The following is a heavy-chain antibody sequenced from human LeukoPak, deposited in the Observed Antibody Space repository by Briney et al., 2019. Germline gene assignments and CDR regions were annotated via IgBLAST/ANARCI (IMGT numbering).Heavy chain of an antibody. CDR2: ISSSSSYI. J-gene: IGHJ4*02. V-gene: IGHV3-21*01. D-gene: IGHD6-13*01. CDR3: ARDLAAAGLDY. Sequence: EGSLRLSCAASGFTFSSYSMNWVRQAPGKGLEWVSSISSSSSYIYYADSVKGRFTISRDNAKNSLYLQMNSLRAEDTAVYYCARDLAAAGLDYWGQGTLVTVSS. CDR1: GFTFSSYS.